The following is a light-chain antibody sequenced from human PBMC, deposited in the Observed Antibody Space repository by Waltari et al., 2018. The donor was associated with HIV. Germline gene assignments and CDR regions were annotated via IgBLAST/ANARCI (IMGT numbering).Light chain of an antibody. V-gene: IGLV3-1*01. CDR3: QVWDRSNVV. Sequence: SYELTQPPSVSVSPGQTASITCSGDRLGDKYACWYQQKPGQSPVLVIYQDIKRPSGIPERFSGSNSGNTATLTVSGTQPMDEADYYCQVWDRSNVVFGGGTKLTVL. CDR1: RLGDKY. J-gene: IGLJ2*01. CDR2: QDI.